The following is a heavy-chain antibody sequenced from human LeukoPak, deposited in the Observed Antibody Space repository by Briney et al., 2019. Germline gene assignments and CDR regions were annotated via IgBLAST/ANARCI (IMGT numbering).Heavy chain of an antibody. Sequence: GGSLRLSCASSGFTFSNYVRHWVRQAPGRGLEGVAVIWYDGSTKYYADSVKGRFTISRDNAKNSLYLQMTSLRDEATAVYYSARATSFDYWGQGTLVTVSS. V-gene: IGHV3-33*01. CDR1: GFTFSNYV. CDR3: ARATSFDY. CDR2: IWYDGSTK. J-gene: IGHJ4*02.